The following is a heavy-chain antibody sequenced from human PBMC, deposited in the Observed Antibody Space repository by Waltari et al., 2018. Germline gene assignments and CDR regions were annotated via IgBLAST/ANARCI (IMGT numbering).Heavy chain of an antibody. V-gene: IGHV4-38-2*01. D-gene: IGHD6-13*01. Sequence: QVQLQESGPGLVKPSETLSLTCAVSGYSISSGYYWGWIRQPPGKGLEWIGSIYHSGSTYYNPSLKSRVTISVDTSKNQFSLKLSSVTAADTAVYYCARHESSLDYWGQGTLVTVSS. CDR2: IYHSGST. J-gene: IGHJ4*02. CDR3: ARHESSLDY. CDR1: GYSISSGYY.